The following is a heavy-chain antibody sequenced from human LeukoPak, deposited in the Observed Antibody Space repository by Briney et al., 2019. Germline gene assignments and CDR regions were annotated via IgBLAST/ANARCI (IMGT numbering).Heavy chain of an antibody. CDR2: ISGSGGST. CDR3: AKDGGYCSGGSCYPDAFDI. CDR1: GFTFSSYA. J-gene: IGHJ3*02. Sequence: GGSLRLSCAASGFTFSSYAMSWVRQAPGKGLEWVSAISGSGGSTYYADSVKGRFTISRDNSKNTLYLQMNSLRAEDTAVYYCAKDGGYCSGGSCYPDAFDIWGQGTMVTVSS. D-gene: IGHD2-15*01. V-gene: IGHV3-23*01.